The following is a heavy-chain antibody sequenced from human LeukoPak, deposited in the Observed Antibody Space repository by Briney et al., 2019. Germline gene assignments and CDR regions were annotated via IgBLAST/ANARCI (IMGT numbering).Heavy chain of an antibody. CDR3: AKDIGNYNWHFGF. CDR2: VSGSGGST. V-gene: IGHV3-23*01. Sequence: GGSLRLSCAASGFTFTSYAVSWVRQAPGKGLEWASAVSGSGGSTYYADSVKGRFTVSRDNSKNTLYLLMNSLRADDTAIYYCAKDIGNYNWHFGFWGRGTLVTVSS. CDR1: GFTFTSYA. J-gene: IGHJ2*01. D-gene: IGHD4-11*01.